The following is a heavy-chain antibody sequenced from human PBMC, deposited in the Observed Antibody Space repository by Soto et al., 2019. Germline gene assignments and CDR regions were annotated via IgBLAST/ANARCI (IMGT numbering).Heavy chain of an antibody. D-gene: IGHD3-10*01. CDR1: GGSISSYY. Sequence: PSETLSLTCTVSGGSISSYYWSWIRQPPGKGLEWIGYIYYSGSTYYNPSLKSRVTISVDTSKNQFSLKLSSVTAADTAVYYCARGPGHMTMVRAPGFDYRGQGTLVTVSS. CDR3: ARGPGHMTMVRAPGFDY. CDR2: IYYSGST. J-gene: IGHJ4*02. V-gene: IGHV4-59*04.